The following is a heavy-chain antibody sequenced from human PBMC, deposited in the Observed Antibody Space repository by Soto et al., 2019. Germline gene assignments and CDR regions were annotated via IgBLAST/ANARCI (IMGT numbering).Heavy chain of an antibody. V-gene: IGHV3-11*01. J-gene: IGHJ6*02. D-gene: IGHD4-17*01. Sequence: QVQLVESGGGLVKPGGSLRLSCAPSGFIFSDYYMSWIRQAPGKGLEWVAYISISSSGSTTYYADSVRGRFTISRDNAEKSLYLQMHSLRSEDTAVYFCARDTLPTDFGLGWDVWGQGTTVTVSS. CDR1: GFIFSDYY. CDR2: ISISSSGSTT. CDR3: ARDTLPTDFGLGWDV.